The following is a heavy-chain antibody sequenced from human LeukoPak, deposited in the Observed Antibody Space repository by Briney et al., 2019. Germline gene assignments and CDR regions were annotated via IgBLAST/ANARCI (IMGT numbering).Heavy chain of an antibody. D-gene: IGHD6-6*01. CDR3: ARGRAARHYYCYYYMDV. CDR2: INHSGST. V-gene: IGHV4-34*01. J-gene: IGHJ6*03. CDR1: GGSFSGYY. Sequence: SETLSLTCAVYGGSFSGYYWSWIRQPPGKGLEWIGEINHSGSTNYNPSLKSRVTISVDTSKNQFSLKLSSVTAADTAVYYCARGRAARHYYCYYYMDVWGKGTTVTVSS.